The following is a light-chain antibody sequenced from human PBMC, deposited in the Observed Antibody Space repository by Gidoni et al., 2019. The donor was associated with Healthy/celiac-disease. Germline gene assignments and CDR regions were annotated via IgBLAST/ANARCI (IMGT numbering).Light chain of an antibody. J-gene: IGKJ3*01. CDR3: QQYGSSPPT. CDR1: QSVSSSY. CDR2: GAS. V-gene: IGKV3-20*01. Sequence: EIVLTQSPGTLSLSPGERATLSCSASQSVSSSYLAWYQQKPGQAPRHLICGASSRATGIPDRFSGSGARTDFSGTISRLEPDDFAVYYCQQYGSSPPTFGPGTKVDIK.